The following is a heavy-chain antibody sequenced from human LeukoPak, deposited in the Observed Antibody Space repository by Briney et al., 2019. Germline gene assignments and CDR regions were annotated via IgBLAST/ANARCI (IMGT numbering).Heavy chain of an antibody. CDR1: GYTFTSYG. D-gene: IGHD2-2*01. CDR3: ASTSSYRSTSWNFDY. Sequence: GASVKVSCKASGYTFTSYGISWVRQAPGQGLEWMGWISAYNGNTNYAQKLQGRVTMTTDTSTSTAYMELRSLRSDDTAVYYCASTSSYRSTSWNFDYWGQGTLVTVSS. J-gene: IGHJ4*02. V-gene: IGHV1-18*01. CDR2: ISAYNGNT.